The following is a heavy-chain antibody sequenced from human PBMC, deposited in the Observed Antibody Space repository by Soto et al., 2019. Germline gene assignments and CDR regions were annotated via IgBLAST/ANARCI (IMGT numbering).Heavy chain of an antibody. CDR2: IIPIFGTA. CDR1: GGTFSSYA. Sequence: QVQLVQSGAEVKKPGSSVKVSCKASGGTFSSYAISWVRQAPGQGLEWMGGIIPIFGTANYAQKFQGRVTSTADESTSTAYMEMSSLRSEDTAVYYCARDQGTTVVTRNWFDPWGQGTLVTVSS. CDR3: ARDQGTTVVTRNWFDP. J-gene: IGHJ5*02. D-gene: IGHD4-17*01. V-gene: IGHV1-69*01.